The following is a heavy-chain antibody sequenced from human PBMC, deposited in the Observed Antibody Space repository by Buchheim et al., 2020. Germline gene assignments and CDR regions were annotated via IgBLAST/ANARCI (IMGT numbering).Heavy chain of an antibody. V-gene: IGHV3-23*01. CDR2: ISGRGGSQ. J-gene: IGHJ6*02. CDR1: GFTFSSYA. D-gene: IGHD3-10*01. Sequence: EVQLLESGGGLVQPGGSLRLSCAASGFTFSSYAMSWVRQAPGKGLEWVQAISGRGGSQNYADPVKGRFTIPGDNSKNTLHLQMNSLRAEDTAVYYCAKDRGYYGSGSGYGMDVWGQGTT. CDR3: AKDRGYYGSGSGYGMDV.